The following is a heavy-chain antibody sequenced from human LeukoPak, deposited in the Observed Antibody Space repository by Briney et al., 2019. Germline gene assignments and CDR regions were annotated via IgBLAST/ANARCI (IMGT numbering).Heavy chain of an antibody. V-gene: IGHV4-34*01. CDR1: GGSFSGYY. D-gene: IGHD3-22*01. J-gene: IGHJ4*02. CDR2: INHLGST. CDR3: VREGLYDSGGHCYGGYFEY. Sequence: SETLSLTCAVYGGSFSGYYWSWIRQPPGKGLEWIAEINHLGSTDYNPSLKSRVSISVDMSKNQFSLKLTSVTAADTAVYYCVREGLYDSGGHCYGGYFEYWGQGTLVTVSS.